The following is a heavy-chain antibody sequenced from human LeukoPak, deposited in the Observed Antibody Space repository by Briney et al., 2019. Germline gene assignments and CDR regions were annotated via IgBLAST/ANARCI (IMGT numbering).Heavy chain of an antibody. Sequence: GGSLRLSCAASGFTFSGSAMHWVRQASGKGLEWVGRIRSKANSYATAYAASVKGRFTISRDDSKNTAYLQMNSLKTEDTAVYYCTRHEDYGDYYFDYWGQGTLATVSS. D-gene: IGHD4-17*01. V-gene: IGHV3-73*01. CDR3: TRHEDYGDYYFDY. CDR2: IRSKANSYAT. J-gene: IGHJ4*02. CDR1: GFTFSGSA.